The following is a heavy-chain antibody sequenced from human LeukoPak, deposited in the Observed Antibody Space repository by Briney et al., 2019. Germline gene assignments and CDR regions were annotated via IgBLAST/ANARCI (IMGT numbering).Heavy chain of an antibody. V-gene: IGHV4-4*07. D-gene: IGHD1-26*01. CDR1: GGSTSGYY. CDR3: ARQDSKVGAYTGPYHFDY. CDR2: IYTSGST. J-gene: IGHJ4*02. Sequence: SETLSFTCTVSGGSTSGYYWNWIRQSAGKGLEWIGRIYTSGSTQDNPSLKSRVTMSVDTSKNQVSLKVSSVTAADTAVYYCARQDSKVGAYTGPYHFDYWGQGTLVTVSS.